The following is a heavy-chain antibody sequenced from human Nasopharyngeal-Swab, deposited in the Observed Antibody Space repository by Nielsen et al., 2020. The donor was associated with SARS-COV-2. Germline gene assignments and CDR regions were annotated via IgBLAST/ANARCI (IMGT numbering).Heavy chain of an antibody. D-gene: IGHD2-2*02. Sequence: ESLKISCTVSGGSVGSDSYYWSWIRQPPGKGLEWIGYVYYSGSTSYNPSLESRVAISVDTSKNQFSLILTSVTAADTAVYYCASDCSTTSCYTPGADAFHIWGQGTMVTVSS. CDR3: ASDCSTTSCYTPGADAFHI. V-gene: IGHV4-61*01. CDR2: VYYSGST. CDR1: GGSVGSDSYY. J-gene: IGHJ3*02.